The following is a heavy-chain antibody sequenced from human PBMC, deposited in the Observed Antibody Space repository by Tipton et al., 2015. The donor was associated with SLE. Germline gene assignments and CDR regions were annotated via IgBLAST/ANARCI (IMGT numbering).Heavy chain of an antibody. CDR2: INHTGSS. CDR1: GGSFSGYY. D-gene: IGHD4-23*01. CDR3: ARGRGGKPLDY. Sequence: TLSLTCAVYGGSFSGYYWNWIRQPPGKGLEWIGEINHTGSSNYNPSLKSRVTISVDTSKNQFSLNLNSVTAAGTAVYYCARGRGGKPLDYCGQGTLVTVSS. V-gene: IGHV4-34*01. J-gene: IGHJ4*02.